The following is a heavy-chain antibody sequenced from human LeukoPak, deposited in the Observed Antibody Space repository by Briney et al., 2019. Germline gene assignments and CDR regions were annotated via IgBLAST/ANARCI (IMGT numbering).Heavy chain of an antibody. Sequence: PSETLSLTCTVSGGSISSGGYYWSWIRQHPGKGLEWIGYIYYSGSTYYNPSLKSRVTISVDTSKNQFSLKLSSVTAADTAVYYCAREVSWSGSFDYWGQEPWSPSPQ. V-gene: IGHV4-31*03. CDR2: IYYSGST. D-gene: IGHD3-3*01. CDR3: AREVSWSGSFDY. CDR1: GGSISSGGYY. J-gene: IGHJ4*01.